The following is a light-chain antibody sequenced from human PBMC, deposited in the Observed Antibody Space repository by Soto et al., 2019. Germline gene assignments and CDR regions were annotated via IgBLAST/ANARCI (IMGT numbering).Light chain of an antibody. CDR2: GAS. V-gene: IGKV3-15*01. J-gene: IGKJ4*01. CDR3: QQYNDWLALS. CDR1: QSINSD. Sequence: IVMTQSPAALSVSPGERATLSCRASQSINSDLAWYLQKPGQAPRLLIYGASTRATGIPARFSGSGSVTEFTLTISSLQPEDFAVYYCQQYNDWLALSFGGRTKVDI.